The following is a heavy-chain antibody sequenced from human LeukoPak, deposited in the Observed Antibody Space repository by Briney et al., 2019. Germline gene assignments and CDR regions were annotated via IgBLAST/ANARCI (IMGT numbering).Heavy chain of an antibody. CDR3: AIQPWGSGNNWYFDL. CDR2: ISPDSGGT. D-gene: IGHD7-27*01. CDR1: GYTFTGFY. Sequence: ASMKVSCKPSGYTFTGFYIHWVRQAPGQGLEWMGWISPDSGGTDYAQRFQGRVTMNRDTSITTAYMDLRSLRSDDTAVYYCAIQPWGSGNNWYFDLWGRGTLVTVSS. V-gene: IGHV1-2*02. J-gene: IGHJ2*01.